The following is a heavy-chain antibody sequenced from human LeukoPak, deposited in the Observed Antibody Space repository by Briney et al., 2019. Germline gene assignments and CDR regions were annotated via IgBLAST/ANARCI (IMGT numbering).Heavy chain of an antibody. Sequence: SETLSLTCTVSGGSISNSNYYWGWVRQPPGKGLEWIGTIYYNGATQYNPSLKSRVAISVDTSKNQFSLRLTSVTATDAPMYYCAKELRIPALADTGDYWGQGTPVTVSS. CDR2: IYYNGAT. CDR1: GGSISNSNYY. D-gene: IGHD6-19*01. CDR3: AKELRIPALADTGDY. V-gene: IGHV4-39*01. J-gene: IGHJ4*02.